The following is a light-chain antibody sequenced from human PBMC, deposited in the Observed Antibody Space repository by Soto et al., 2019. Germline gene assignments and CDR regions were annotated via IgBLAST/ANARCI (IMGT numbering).Light chain of an antibody. J-gene: IGKJ5*01. V-gene: IGKV3-20*01. CDR2: GAS. Sequence: EIVLTQSPGTLSLSPGERATLSCRASQSVSSTYLAWYQQKPGQAPRLLIYGASSRATGIPDRFSGSGSGTDFTVTISRLEPEDFAVYYCQQYGTSPITFGQGTRLEMK. CDR1: QSVSSTY. CDR3: QQYGTSPIT.